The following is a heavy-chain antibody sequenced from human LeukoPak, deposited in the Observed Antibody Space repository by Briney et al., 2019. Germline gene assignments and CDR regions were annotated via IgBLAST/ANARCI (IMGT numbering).Heavy chain of an antibody. CDR1: GFTFSSYG. D-gene: IGHD2-2*02. CDR3: AKVSIGYCSSTSCYTSFDY. J-gene: IGHJ4*02. CDR2: IRYDGSNK. V-gene: IGHV3-30*02. Sequence: GGSLRLSCAASGFTFSSYGMHWVRQAPGKALEWVAFIRYDGSNKYYADSVKGRFTISRDNSKNTLYLQMNSLRAEDTAVYYCAKVSIGYCSSTSCYTSFDYWGQGTLVTVSS.